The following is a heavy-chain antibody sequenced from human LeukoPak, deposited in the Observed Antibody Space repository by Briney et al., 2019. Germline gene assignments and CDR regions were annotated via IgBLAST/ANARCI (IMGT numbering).Heavy chain of an antibody. CDR1: GFTFSSYS. J-gene: IGHJ4*02. CDR2: ISSSSSYI. D-gene: IGHD2-8*01. V-gene: IGHV3-21*01. Sequence: TGGSLRLSCAASGFTFSSYSMNWVRQAPGKGLEWVSSISSSSSYIYYADSVKGRFTISRDNAKNSLYLQMNSLRAEDTAVYYCARVKVDCTNGVCYIRNYFDYWGQGTLVTVSS. CDR3: ARVKVDCTNGVCYIRNYFDY.